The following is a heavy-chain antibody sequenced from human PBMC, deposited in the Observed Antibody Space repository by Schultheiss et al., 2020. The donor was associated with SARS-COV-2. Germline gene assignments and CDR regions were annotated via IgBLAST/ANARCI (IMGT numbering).Heavy chain of an antibody. Sequence: GESLKISCAASGFTFSDYYMSWIRQAPGKGLEWVSYISSSSSYTNYADSVKGRFTISRDNAKNSLYLQMNSLRAEDTAVYYCARVPRHSRESDFDYWGQGTLVTVSS. CDR2: ISSSSSYT. CDR1: GFTFSDYY. D-gene: IGHD3-10*01. CDR3: ARVPRHSRESDFDY. V-gene: IGHV3-11*06. J-gene: IGHJ4*02.